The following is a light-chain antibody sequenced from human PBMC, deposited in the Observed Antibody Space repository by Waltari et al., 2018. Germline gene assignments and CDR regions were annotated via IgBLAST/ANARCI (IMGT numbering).Light chain of an antibody. CDR1: SSNIEPNP. CDR2: INN. V-gene: IGLV1-44*01. J-gene: IGLJ3*02. Sequence: QSALTQPPSASGTPGQRATISCSGSSSNIEPNPVNWYQQLPGTAPKLLIYINNQRPSGVPDRFSGSKSGISASLAISGLQSEDEADYFCAAWDDTLNGVVFGGGTKLTVL. CDR3: AAWDDTLNGVV.